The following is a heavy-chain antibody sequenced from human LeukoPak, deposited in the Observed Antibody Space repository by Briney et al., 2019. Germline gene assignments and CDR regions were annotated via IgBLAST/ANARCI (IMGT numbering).Heavy chain of an antibody. Sequence: GGSLRLSCAASGFTFSSYAMSWVRQAPGKGLEWVSAISGSGGSTYYADSVKGRFAISRDSSKNTLYLQMNSLRAEDTAVYYCATYSSPFDYWGQGTLVTVSS. D-gene: IGHD6-19*01. J-gene: IGHJ4*02. CDR3: ATYSSPFDY. V-gene: IGHV3-23*01. CDR1: GFTFSSYA. CDR2: ISGSGGST.